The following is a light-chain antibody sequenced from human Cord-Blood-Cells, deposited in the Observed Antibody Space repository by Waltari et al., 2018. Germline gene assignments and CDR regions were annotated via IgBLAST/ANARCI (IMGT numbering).Light chain of an antibody. CDR1: QSVSSY. Sequence: EIVLTQSPATLSVSPGERATLSCRASQSVSSYLAWYQQKPGQAPRLLIYDASNRANGIPARFSGSGSGTDFSLPISSLEPEDFAVYYCQQRSNWPPKVTFGQGTRLEIK. CDR2: DAS. CDR3: QQRSNWPPKVT. J-gene: IGKJ5*01. V-gene: IGKV3-11*01.